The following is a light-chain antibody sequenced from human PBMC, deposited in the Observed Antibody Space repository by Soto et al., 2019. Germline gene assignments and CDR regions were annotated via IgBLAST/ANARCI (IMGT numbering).Light chain of an antibody. CDR2: AAS. CDR1: QGISSS. Sequence: IQLTQSPSSLSASIVDRVTITCRASQGISSSLAWYQQKPGKAPNLLIYAASTLQSGVPSRFSGSGSGTDFTLTISSLQPEDFATYYCEQVNSYPLTFGGGTKVDI. J-gene: IGKJ4*01. V-gene: IGKV1-9*01. CDR3: EQVNSYPLT.